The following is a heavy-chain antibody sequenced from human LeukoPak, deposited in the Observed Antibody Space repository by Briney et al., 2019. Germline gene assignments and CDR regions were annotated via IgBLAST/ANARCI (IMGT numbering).Heavy chain of an antibody. Sequence: GGSLRLSCAASGFTVSSNSMSWVRQAPGKGLEWVGRIKSKTDGGTTDYAAPVKGRFTISRDDSKNTLYLQMNSLKTEDTAVYYCTADEASDLWWFGDVSSYFDYWGQGTLVTASS. J-gene: IGHJ4*02. V-gene: IGHV3-15*01. CDR1: GFTVSSNS. CDR3: TADEASDLWWFGDVSSYFDY. CDR2: IKSKTDGGTT. D-gene: IGHD3-10*01.